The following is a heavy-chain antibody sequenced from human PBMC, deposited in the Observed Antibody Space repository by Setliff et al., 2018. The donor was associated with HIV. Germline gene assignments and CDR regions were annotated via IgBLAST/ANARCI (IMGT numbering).Heavy chain of an antibody. D-gene: IGHD6-19*01. J-gene: IGHJ3*02. CDR1: GDSISSFY. CDR2: IYYSGST. CDR3: ARSSRLGWSSYGAFDI. V-gene: IGHV4-59*01. Sequence: SETLSLTCTVSGDSISSFYCSWIRQPPGKELEWIGYIYYSGSTNYNPSLKSRVTISVDTSKNQFSLKLSSVTAADTAVYYCARSSRLGWSSYGAFDIWGQGTMVT.